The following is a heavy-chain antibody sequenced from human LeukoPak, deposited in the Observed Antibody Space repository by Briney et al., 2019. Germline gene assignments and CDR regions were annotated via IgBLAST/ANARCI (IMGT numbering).Heavy chain of an antibody. D-gene: IGHD6-13*01. Sequence: SETLSLTCTVSGGSISNYYWSWIRQPAGKGLELIGRIHTSGSTDYNPSVRSRVTMSADTSKNQFSLKVTSVTAADTAVYYCARGPQPTAAAATTGGVDVWGQGTSVTVSS. CDR3: ARGPQPTAAAATTGGVDV. J-gene: IGHJ6*02. CDR1: GGSISNYY. CDR2: IHTSGST. V-gene: IGHV4-4*07.